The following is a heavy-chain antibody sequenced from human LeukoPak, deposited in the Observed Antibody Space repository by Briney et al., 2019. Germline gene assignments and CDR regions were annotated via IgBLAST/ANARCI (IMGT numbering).Heavy chain of an antibody. CDR3: AREQTYYDFWSGNRLYYYYMDV. Sequence: SETLSLTCTVSGGSISSYYWSWIRQPAGKGLEWIGRIYTSGSTNYNPSLKSRVTMSVDTSKNQFSLKLSSVTAADTAVYYCAREQTYYDFWSGNRLYYYYMDVWGKGTTVTVSS. D-gene: IGHD3-3*01. J-gene: IGHJ6*03. CDR1: GGSISSYY. CDR2: IYTSGST. V-gene: IGHV4-4*07.